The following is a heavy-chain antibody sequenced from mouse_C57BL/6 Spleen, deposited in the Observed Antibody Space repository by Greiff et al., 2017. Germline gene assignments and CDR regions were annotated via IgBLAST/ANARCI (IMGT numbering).Heavy chain of an antibody. J-gene: IGHJ3*01. Sequence: QVQLQQSGAELVMPGASVKLSCKASGYTFTSYWMHWVKQRPGQGLEWIGEIDPSDSYTNYNQKFKGKSTLTVDKSSSTAYMQLSSLTSEDSAVYYCARSRDDDYGFAYWGQGTLVTVSA. CDR2: IDPSDSYT. V-gene: IGHV1-69*01. CDR1: GYTFTSYW. CDR3: ARSRDDDYGFAY. D-gene: IGHD2-4*01.